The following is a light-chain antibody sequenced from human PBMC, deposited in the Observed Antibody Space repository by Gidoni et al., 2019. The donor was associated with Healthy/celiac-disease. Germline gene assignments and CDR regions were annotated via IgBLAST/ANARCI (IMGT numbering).Light chain of an antibody. V-gene: IGKV1-5*03. CDR2: KAS. CDR3: QQYNSYSPRLT. CDR1: QSISSW. J-gene: IGKJ4*01. Sequence: DIQMTQSPSTLSASVGDRVTITCRASQSISSWLAWYQQKPGKAPKLLIYKASSLESGVPSRFSGSGSGTEFTLTISSLQPDDFATYYCQQYNSYSPRLTFGGXTKVEIK.